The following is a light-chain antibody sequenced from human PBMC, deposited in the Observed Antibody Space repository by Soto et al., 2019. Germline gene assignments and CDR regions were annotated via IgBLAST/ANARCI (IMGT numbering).Light chain of an antibody. V-gene: IGLV2-14*01. CDR1: RGDVGAFNY. CDR2: EVS. Sequence: QSVLTQPASVSGSPGQSITISCTGTRGDVGAFNYVSWYQLHPGKAPKLVIYEVSSRPSGVSNRFSGSKSGNTASLSISGLQAEDECDYYCASYSTGDTLYVFGSGTKLTVL. J-gene: IGLJ1*01. CDR3: ASYSTGDTLYV.